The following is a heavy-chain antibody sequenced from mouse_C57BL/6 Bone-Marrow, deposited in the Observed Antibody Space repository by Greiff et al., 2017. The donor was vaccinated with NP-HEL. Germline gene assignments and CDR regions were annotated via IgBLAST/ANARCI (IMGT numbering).Heavy chain of an antibody. Sequence: EVQLVESGGGLVQPGGSLKLSCAASGFTFSDYYMYWVRQTPEKRLEWVAYISNGGGSTYYPDTVKGRFTISRDNAKNTLYLQMSRLKSEDTAMYYCARRLSTVVPHYYAMDYWGQGTSVTVSS. CDR2: ISNGGGST. V-gene: IGHV5-12*01. D-gene: IGHD1-1*01. J-gene: IGHJ4*01. CDR1: GFTFSDYY. CDR3: ARRLSTVVPHYYAMDY.